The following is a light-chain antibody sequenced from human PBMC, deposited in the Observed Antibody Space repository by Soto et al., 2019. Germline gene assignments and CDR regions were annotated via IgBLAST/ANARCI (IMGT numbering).Light chain of an antibody. CDR3: HSYGTSQGV. Sequence: QSVLTQPPSVSGAPGQRVIISCTGSSSNIGAGRDVHWYRQFPGEAPKFLISDSNHRPSGVPDRFSVSKSGASASLAITGLRAEDEGDYFCHSYGTSQGVFGTGTKVTVL. V-gene: IGLV1-40*01. CDR2: DSN. J-gene: IGLJ1*01. CDR1: SSNIGAGRD.